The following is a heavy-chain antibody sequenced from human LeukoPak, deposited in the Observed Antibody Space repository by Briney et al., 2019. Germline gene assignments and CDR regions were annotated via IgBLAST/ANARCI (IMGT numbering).Heavy chain of an antibody. J-gene: IGHJ4*02. CDR3: AREGAPDILTGYWSN. Sequence: ASVTVSCKASGYTFTSYGISWVRQAPGQGLEWMGWISAYNGNTNYAQKLQGRVTMTTDTSTSTAYMELRSLRSDDTAVYYCAREGAPDILTGYWSNWGQGTLVTVSS. CDR2: ISAYNGNT. D-gene: IGHD3-9*01. CDR1: GYTFTSYG. V-gene: IGHV1-18*01.